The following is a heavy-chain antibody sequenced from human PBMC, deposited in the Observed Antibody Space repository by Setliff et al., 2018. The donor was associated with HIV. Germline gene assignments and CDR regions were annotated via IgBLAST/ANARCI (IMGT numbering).Heavy chain of an antibody. CDR1: GGSIRSHY. CDR2: IYYSGST. V-gene: IGHV4-59*11. Sequence: PSETLSLTCTVSGGSIRSHYWSWIRQPPGKGLEWIGYIYYSGSTNYNPSLKTRVTISLDTSRNQFSLNLSSVIAADTAVYYCARVPVGSGSVDYWGQGTLVTVSS. D-gene: IGHD3-10*01. J-gene: IGHJ4*02. CDR3: ARVPVGSGSVDY.